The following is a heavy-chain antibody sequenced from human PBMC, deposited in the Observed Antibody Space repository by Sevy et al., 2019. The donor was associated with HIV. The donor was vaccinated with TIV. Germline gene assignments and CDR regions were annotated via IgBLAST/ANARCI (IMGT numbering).Heavy chain of an antibody. J-gene: IGHJ4*02. CDR2: VNPSGGST. Sequence: ASVKVSCKASGYTFTTYYIHWVRQAPGQGLAWMGIVNPSGGSTTNSQTFHDRVTMTSDTSTDTVYMQLSSLKSEDTAVYYCARTLGWQQSRWYLDYWGQGTLVTVSS. CDR3: ARTLGWQQSRWYLDY. V-gene: IGHV1-46*01. D-gene: IGHD2-15*01. CDR1: GYTFTTYY.